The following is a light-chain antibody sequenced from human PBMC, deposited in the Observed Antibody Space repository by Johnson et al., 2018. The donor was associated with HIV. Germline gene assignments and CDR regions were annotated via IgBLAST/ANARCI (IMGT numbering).Light chain of an antibody. Sequence: QSVLTQPPSVSAAPGQKVTISCSGSSSNIGNNYVSWYQQLPGTAPKLLIYENNKRPSGIPDRFSGSKSGTSATLGITGLQTGDEADYYFGTWDSSLSAVVFGTGTKGTVL. CDR1: SSNIGNNY. J-gene: IGLJ1*01. CDR3: GTWDSSLSAVV. CDR2: ENN. V-gene: IGLV1-51*02.